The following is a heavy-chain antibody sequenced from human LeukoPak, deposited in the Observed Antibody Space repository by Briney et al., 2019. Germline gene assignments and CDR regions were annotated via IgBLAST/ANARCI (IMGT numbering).Heavy chain of an antibody. J-gene: IGHJ4*02. Sequence: ASVKVSCKASGGTFSSYTISWVRQAPGQGLEWMGRIIPIHGIANYAQKFQGRVAITADKSTSTAYMELSSLRSEDTAVYYCARPNCSSTSCYNYFDYWGQGTLVTVSS. V-gene: IGHV1-69*02. CDR3: ARPNCSSTSCYNYFDY. CDR1: GGTFSSYT. D-gene: IGHD2-2*02. CDR2: IIPIHGIA.